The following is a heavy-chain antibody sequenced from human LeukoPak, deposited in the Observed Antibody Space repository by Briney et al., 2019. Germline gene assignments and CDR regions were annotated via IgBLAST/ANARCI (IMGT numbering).Heavy chain of an antibody. CDR2: IYYSGST. V-gene: IGHV4-39*01. Sequence: SETLSLTCTVSGGSISSSSYYWGWIRQPPGKGLEWIGSIYYSGSTYYNPSLKSRVTISVDTSKNQFSLKLGSVTAADTAVYYCARTGAVAGSGPWGQGTLVTVSS. J-gene: IGHJ5*02. CDR1: GGSISSSSYY. D-gene: IGHD6-19*01. CDR3: ARTGAVAGSGP.